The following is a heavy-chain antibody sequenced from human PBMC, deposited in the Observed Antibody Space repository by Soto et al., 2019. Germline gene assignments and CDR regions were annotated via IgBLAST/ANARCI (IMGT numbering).Heavy chain of an antibody. CDR2: ISWNSGRI. Sequence: GGSLRLSCAASGFTFNNYAMAWGRQAPGKGLEWVSGISWNSGRIGYADSVKGRFTISRDNAKNSLYLQMNSLRPEDTALYYCAKARLWGGDGYNSYYYNAMDVWGQGTTVTVSS. D-gene: IGHD3-16*01. J-gene: IGHJ6*02. CDR3: AKARLWGGDGYNSYYYNAMDV. CDR1: GFTFNNYA. V-gene: IGHV3-9*01.